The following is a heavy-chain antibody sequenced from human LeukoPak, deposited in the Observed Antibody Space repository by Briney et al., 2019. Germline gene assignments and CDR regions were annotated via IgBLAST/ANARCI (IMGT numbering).Heavy chain of an antibody. CDR1: GLTFDDYA. D-gene: IGHD2-21*02. CDR2: ISWNSGSI. Sequence: GRSLRLSCAASGLTFDDYAMHWVRQAPGKGLEWVSGISWNSGSIGYADSVKGRFTISRDNAKNSLYLQMNSLRAEDTALYYCAKGCGGDYDCFQHWGQGTLVTVSS. V-gene: IGHV3-9*01. CDR3: AKGCGGDYDCFQH. J-gene: IGHJ1*01.